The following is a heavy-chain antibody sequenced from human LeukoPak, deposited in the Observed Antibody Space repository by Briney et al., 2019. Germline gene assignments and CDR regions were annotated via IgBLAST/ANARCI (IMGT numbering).Heavy chain of an antibody. CDR3: VKDPSS. J-gene: IGHJ5*02. Sequence: GGSLRLSCATSEFTFDDYAMSWVRQAPGKGLEWVSGINWNGAGTVYGDSVKGRFTISRDNAEASFYLEMNSLRAEDTAVYYCVKDPSSWGQGTLVTVSS. CDR1: EFTFDDYA. V-gene: IGHV3-20*04. CDR2: INWNGAGT.